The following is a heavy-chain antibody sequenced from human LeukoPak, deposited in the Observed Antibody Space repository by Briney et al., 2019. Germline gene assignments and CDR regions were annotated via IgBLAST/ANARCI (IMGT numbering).Heavy chain of an antibody. CDR2: MYYSGST. CDR1: GGSVSSGSYY. D-gene: IGHD1-26*01. V-gene: IGHV4-61*01. Sequence: PSETLSLTCTVSGGSVSSGSYYWSWIRQPPGKGLEWIVYMYYSGSTNSNPSLKSRITISGDTSKNQFSLKLSSVTAADTAVYYCAREHSPWYSGTPRAFDIWGQGTMVTVSS. CDR3: AREHSPWYSGTPRAFDI. J-gene: IGHJ3*02.